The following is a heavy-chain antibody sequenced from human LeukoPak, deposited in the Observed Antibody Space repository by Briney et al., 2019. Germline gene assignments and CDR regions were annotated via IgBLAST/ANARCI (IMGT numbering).Heavy chain of an antibody. CDR2: IIPIFGTA. Sequence: SVTVSFKASGGTFSSYAISWVRQAPGQGLEWMGGIIPIFGTANYAQKFQGRVTITADKSTSTAYMELSSLRSEDTAVYYCARAVGSSWEHTDYWGQGTLVTVSS. CDR1: GGTFSSYA. V-gene: IGHV1-69*06. J-gene: IGHJ4*02. D-gene: IGHD6-13*01. CDR3: ARAVGSSWEHTDY.